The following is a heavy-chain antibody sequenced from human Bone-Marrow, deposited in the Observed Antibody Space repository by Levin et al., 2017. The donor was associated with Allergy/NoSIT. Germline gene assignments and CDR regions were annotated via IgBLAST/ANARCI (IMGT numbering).Heavy chain of an antibody. CDR1: EVSGSRYA. D-gene: IGHD3-9*01. CDR3: ATAWSIRYFFDS. Sequence: GESLKISCIASEVSGSRYAMSWVRQAPGKGLEWVSTISGTGDVTYYADSVKGRFTVPRDNSKNTVFLQMNSLRAEDTAIYYCATAWSIRYFFDSWGQGTLVTVSS. V-gene: IGHV3-23*01. CDR2: ISGTGDVT. J-gene: IGHJ4*02.